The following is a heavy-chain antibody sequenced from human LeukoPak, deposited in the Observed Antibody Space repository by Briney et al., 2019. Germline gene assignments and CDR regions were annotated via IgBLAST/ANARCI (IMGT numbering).Heavy chain of an antibody. CDR2: IIGSSSTI. CDR1: GFSFSLYA. J-gene: IGHJ6*03. CDR3: ARDGGGYTYGNYYMDV. D-gene: IGHD5-18*01. V-gene: IGHV3-48*01. Sequence: GGSLRLSREASGFSFSLYAMNWVRQAPGKGLEWVSHIIGSSSTIYYADSVKGRFTISRDNAKNSLYLQMNSLRAEDSAVYYCARDGGGYTYGNYYMDVWGKGTTVTVSS.